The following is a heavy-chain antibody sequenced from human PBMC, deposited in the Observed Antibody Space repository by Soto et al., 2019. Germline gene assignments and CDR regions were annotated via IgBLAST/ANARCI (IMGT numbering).Heavy chain of an antibody. CDR1: GYAITSGFY. CDR3: ARHKVARGGTFEY. CDR2: VYHSGST. J-gene: IGHJ4*02. V-gene: IGHV4-38-2*01. D-gene: IGHD5-12*01. Sequence: SETLSLTCVVSGYAITSGFYWDWLRLSPGKGLEWIGCVYHSGSTYYNPSLKSRVAISVDTSKNQFSLRMTSVTATDTAMYYCARHKVARGGTFEYWGQGIQVTVYS.